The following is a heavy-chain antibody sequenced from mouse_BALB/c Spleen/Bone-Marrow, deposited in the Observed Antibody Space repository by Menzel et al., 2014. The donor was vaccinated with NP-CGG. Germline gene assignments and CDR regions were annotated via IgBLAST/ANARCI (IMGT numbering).Heavy chain of an antibody. Sequence: EVQLQQSGAELVKPGASVKLSCTASGFNIKDTYMHWVKQRPEQGLEWIGRIDPANGNTKYDPKFQGKATITADTSSNTAHLHLSSLTSEDTAVYYCANDWFAYWGQGILVTVSA. D-gene: IGHD2-3*01. V-gene: IGHV14-3*02. CDR3: ANDWFAY. J-gene: IGHJ3*01. CDR2: IDPANGNT. CDR1: GFNIKDTY.